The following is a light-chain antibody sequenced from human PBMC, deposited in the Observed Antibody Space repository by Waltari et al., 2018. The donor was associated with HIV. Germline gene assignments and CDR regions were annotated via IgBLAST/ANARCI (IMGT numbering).Light chain of an antibody. CDR1: ISNIGKNT. Sequence: QPMLTQPPSASGIPGQRVTISGAGTISNIGKNTVNWYQQFPGTAPKLLIYNNTQRPSGVPDRFSGSKSGSSASLAIRGLQSEDEADYYCASWDDRLSGQGVFGGGTRLTVL. CDR2: NNT. V-gene: IGLV1-44*01. CDR3: ASWDDRLSGQGV. J-gene: IGLJ3*02.